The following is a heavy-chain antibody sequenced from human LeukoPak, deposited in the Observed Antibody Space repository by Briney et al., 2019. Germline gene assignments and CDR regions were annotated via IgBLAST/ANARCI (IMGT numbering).Heavy chain of an antibody. CDR3: ARAPAAGATRVDY. D-gene: IGHD6-13*01. CDR2: ISVYSGDT. CDR1: GYTFSSYG. J-gene: IGHJ4*02. V-gene: IGHV1-18*01. Sequence: GASVKVSRKASGYTFSSYGISWVRQAPGQGLEWMGWISVYSGDTKYAQKVQGRVTMTTDTPTSTAYMELRSLTSDDTAVYFCARAPAAGATRVDYWGQGTLVTVSS.